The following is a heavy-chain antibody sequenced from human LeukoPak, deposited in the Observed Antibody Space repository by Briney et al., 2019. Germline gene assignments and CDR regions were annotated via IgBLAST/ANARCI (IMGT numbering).Heavy chain of an antibody. D-gene: IGHD3-3*01. Sequence: PGGSLRLSCAASGFTFSHYGMMWVRQAPGKGLEWVASIKNDGSEKYYVDSVRGRYTISRDNTKNSLYLQMSSLRAEDTAVYYCATDRGWRTSGYYLYYFEYWGQGTLVTFSS. CDR2: IKNDGSEK. CDR3: ATDRGWRTSGYYLYYFEY. CDR1: GFTFSHYG. V-gene: IGHV3-7*01. J-gene: IGHJ4*02.